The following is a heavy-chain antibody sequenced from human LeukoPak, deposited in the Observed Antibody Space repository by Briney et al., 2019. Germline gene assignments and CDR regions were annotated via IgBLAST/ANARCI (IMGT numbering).Heavy chain of an antibody. CDR3: ARDDWGFDY. Sequence: PGGSLRLSCAASGFTFSSSWMSWVRQSPGRGLEWVANIKQDGSELYYVDSMKGRFTISRDNAKNSLYLQMNSLRAEDTAVYYCARDDWGFDYWGQGTLVTVSS. J-gene: IGHJ4*02. V-gene: IGHV3-7*05. CDR1: GFTFSSSW. D-gene: IGHD3-9*01. CDR2: IKQDGSEL.